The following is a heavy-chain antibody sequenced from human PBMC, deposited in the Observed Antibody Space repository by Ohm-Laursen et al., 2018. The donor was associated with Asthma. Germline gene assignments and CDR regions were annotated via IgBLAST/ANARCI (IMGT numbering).Heavy chain of an antibody. CDR2: IRSKANSYAT. J-gene: IGHJ6*02. CDR3: TRQGGMDV. V-gene: IGHV3-73*01. Sequence: GSLRLSCAASGFTFSGSAMHWIRQASGKGLEWVGRIRSKANSYATAYAASVKGRFTISRDDSKNTAYLQMNSLKTEDTAVYYCTRQGGMDVWGQGTTVTVSS. CDR1: GFTFSGSA.